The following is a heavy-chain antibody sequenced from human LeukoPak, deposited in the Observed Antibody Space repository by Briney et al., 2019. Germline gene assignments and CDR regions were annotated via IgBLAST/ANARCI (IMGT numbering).Heavy chain of an antibody. CDR2: TYYSGST. CDR1: GGSISSSSYY. D-gene: IGHD3-3*01. CDR3: ARHGSRFLVSGMDV. Sequence: PSETLSLPCTVSGGSISSSSYYWGWIRQPPGKGLEWIGSTYYSGSTYYNPSLKSRVTISDDTSKNQFSLKLSSVTAADTAVYYCARHGSRFLVSGMDVWGKGTTVTVSS. V-gene: IGHV4-39*01. J-gene: IGHJ6*04.